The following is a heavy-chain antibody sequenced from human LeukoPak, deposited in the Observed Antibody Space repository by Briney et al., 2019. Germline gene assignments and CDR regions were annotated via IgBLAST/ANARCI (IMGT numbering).Heavy chain of an antibody. Sequence: GRSLRLSCTASGFIFDDFGMSWVRQVPGKGLEWGSGINWNGGGTGYGDTVRGRFPISRDNARNSLYLQMNNLRAEDTALYYCARRNNYGSYYFYLDVWGKGTTVIVSS. CDR1: GFIFDDFG. CDR3: ARRNNYGSYYFYLDV. D-gene: IGHD3-16*01. V-gene: IGHV3-20*04. J-gene: IGHJ6*03. CDR2: INWNGGGT.